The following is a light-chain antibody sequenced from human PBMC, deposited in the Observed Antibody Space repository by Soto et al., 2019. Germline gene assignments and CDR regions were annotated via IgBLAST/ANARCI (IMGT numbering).Light chain of an antibody. Sequence: QAVVTQPPSVSGTPGQRVTISCTGSSSNIGAGYDVHWYQQLPRTAPKFLTHGNNNRPSGVPDRFSGSRSGTSASLAITGLQDEDEADYYCQSYDSSLSAWVFGGGTKLTVL. CDR1: SSNIGAGYD. J-gene: IGLJ3*02. CDR2: GNN. V-gene: IGLV1-40*01. CDR3: QSYDSSLSAWV.